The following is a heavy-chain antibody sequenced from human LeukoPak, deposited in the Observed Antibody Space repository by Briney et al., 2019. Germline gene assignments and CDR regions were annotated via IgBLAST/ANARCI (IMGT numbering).Heavy chain of an antibody. CDR3: AKYKISDSSGYSYYFDY. V-gene: IGHV3-30*02. J-gene: IGHJ4*02. D-gene: IGHD3-22*01. CDR1: GFTFSSYG. CDR2: IRYDGSNK. Sequence: GGSLRLSCAASGFTFSSYGMHWVRQAPGKGLEWVAFIRYDGSNKYYADSVKGRFTISRDNSKNTLYLQMNSLRAEDTAVYYCAKYKISDSSGYSYYFDYWGQGTLVTVSS.